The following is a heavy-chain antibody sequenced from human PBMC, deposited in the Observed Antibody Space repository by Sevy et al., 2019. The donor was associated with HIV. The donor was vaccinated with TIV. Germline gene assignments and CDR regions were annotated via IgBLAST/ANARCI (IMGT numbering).Heavy chain of an antibody. D-gene: IGHD3-22*01. CDR2: ISGSGGSGDKT. Sequence: GGSLRLSCAASGFTFSNYAMNWVRQAPGKGLEWVSGISGSGGSGDKTNYADSVKGRFTISSDDSKNSLYPQLNSLRAEDTAIYYCARKYDSSGYFDYWGQGTLVTVSS. CDR3: ARKYDSSGYFDY. V-gene: IGHV3-23*01. CDR1: GFTFSNYA. J-gene: IGHJ4*02.